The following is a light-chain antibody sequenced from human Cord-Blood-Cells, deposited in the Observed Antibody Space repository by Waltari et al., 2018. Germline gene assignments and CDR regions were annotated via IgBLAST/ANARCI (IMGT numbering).Light chain of an antibody. V-gene: IGKV3-11*01. CDR1: QSVSSY. CDR3: QQRSNWPPYT. CDR2: DAS. J-gene: IGKJ2*01. Sequence: EIVLTQSPATLSLSPGERATLSCRASQSVSSYLAWYQQKPGQAPRLLIYDASNRATCIPAKFSGSGSGTDFTLTISSLEPEEFAVYYCQQRSNWPPYTFGQGTKLDIK.